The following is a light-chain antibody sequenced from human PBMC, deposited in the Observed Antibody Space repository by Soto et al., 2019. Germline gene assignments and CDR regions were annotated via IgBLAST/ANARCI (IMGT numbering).Light chain of an antibody. V-gene: IGKV3-20*01. J-gene: IGKJ5*01. CDR2: GAS. Sequence: IVLTLSPVTLSVSGEEIGTLSCRASQSVRNNYLAWYQHKPGQAPRLLISGASNRATGIPDRFSGSGSGTDFTLTISRLEPEDFALYYCQQYGGSPMTFGQGTRLEIK. CDR1: QSVRNNY. CDR3: QQYGGSPMT.